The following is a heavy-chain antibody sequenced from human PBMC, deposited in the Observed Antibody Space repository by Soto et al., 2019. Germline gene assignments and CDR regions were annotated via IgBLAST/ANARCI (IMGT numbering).Heavy chain of an antibody. CDR3: ARGYCSGGSCYSHAFDI. Sequence: GGSLRLSCAASGFTFSSYAMHWVRQAPGKGLEYVSAISSNGGSTYYANSVKGRFTISRDNSKNTLYLQMGSLRAEDMAVYYCARGYCSGGSCYSHAFDIWGQGTMVTVSS. J-gene: IGHJ3*02. D-gene: IGHD2-15*01. CDR2: ISSNGGST. CDR1: GFTFSSYA. V-gene: IGHV3-64*01.